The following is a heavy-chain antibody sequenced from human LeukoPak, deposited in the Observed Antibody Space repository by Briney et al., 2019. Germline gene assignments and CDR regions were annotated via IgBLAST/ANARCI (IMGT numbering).Heavy chain of an antibody. CDR1: GFTFSSYS. CDR3: ARNQEDSSSWWNYYYYYMDV. V-gene: IGHV3-48*04. Sequence: GGSLRLSCAASGFTFSSYSMNWVRQAPGKGLEWVSYISSSSSTIYYADSVKGRFTISRDNAKNSLYLQMNSLRAEDTAVCYCARNQEDSSSWWNYYYYYMDVWGKGTTVTVSS. J-gene: IGHJ6*03. CDR2: ISSSSSTI. D-gene: IGHD6-13*01.